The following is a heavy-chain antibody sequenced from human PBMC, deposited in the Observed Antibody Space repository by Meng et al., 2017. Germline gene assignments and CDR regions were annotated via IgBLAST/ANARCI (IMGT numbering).Heavy chain of an antibody. J-gene: IGHJ4*02. Sequence: GEFLKISCVASGFNFGRFWMSWVRQAPGKGLEWVANIKQDGSETFYVDSVKGRSAVSRDNAKNSLYLQMNSLVVADTAVYFCARDPGSGTHYTYFDYWGQGTLVTVSS. CDR1: GFNFGRFW. CDR3: ARDPGSGTHYTYFDY. V-gene: IGHV3-7*01. D-gene: IGHD3-10*01. CDR2: IKQDGSET.